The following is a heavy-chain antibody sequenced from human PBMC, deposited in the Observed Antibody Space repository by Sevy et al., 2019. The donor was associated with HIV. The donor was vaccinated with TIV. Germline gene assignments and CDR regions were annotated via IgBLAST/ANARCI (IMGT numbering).Heavy chain of an antibody. J-gene: IGHJ4*02. CDR2: ISGSGGST. V-gene: IGHV3-23*01. Sequence: GGSLRLSCAASGFTFSSYAMSWVRQAPGKGLEWVSAISGSGGSTYYADPVKGRFTISRDNSKNTLYLQMNSLRAEDTAVYYCAKPLVVTTTRESDYWGQGTLVTVSS. CDR1: GFTFSSYA. D-gene: IGHD2-21*02. CDR3: AKPLVVTTTRESDY.